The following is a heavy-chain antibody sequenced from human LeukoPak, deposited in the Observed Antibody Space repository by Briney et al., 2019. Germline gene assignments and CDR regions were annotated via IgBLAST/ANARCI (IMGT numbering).Heavy chain of an antibody. CDR1: GFTFSSYW. CDR2: INSDESST. V-gene: IGHV3-74*01. Sequence: GRSLRLSCAASGFTFSSYWMYWVRQAPGKGLVWVSRINSDESSTSYADSVKGRFTISRDNAKNTLYLQINSLRAEDTAVYYCARDGAYSTIFYWGQGTLVTVSS. CDR3: ARDGAYSTIFY. J-gene: IGHJ4*01. D-gene: IGHD3-3*01.